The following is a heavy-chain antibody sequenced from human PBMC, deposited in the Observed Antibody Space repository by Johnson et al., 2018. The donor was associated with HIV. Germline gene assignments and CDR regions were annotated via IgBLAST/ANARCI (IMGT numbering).Heavy chain of an antibody. CDR3: AVYYYGSGSRNDAFDI. CDR1: GFTVSSNY. V-gene: IGHV3-66*01. D-gene: IGHD3-10*01. CDR2: IYTGGST. J-gene: IGHJ3*02. Sequence: EVQLVESGGGLVQPGGSLRLSCAASGFTVSSNYMSWVRQAPGKGLEWVSLIYTGGSTYYADSVKGRFTISRDNSKNTLYLQMNSLRAEDTAVYYCAVYYYGSGSRNDAFDIWGQGTMVTVSS.